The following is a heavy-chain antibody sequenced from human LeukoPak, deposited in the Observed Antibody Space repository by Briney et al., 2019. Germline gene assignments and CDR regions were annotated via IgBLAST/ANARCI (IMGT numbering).Heavy chain of an antibody. CDR3: ARDLPSRITMILEKGGDY. Sequence: PGGSLRLSFAAAGFTFSDYYMSWIRQAPGKGLEWVSYISSSGSTIYYADSVKGRFTISRDNAKNSLYLQMNSLRAEDTAVYYCARDLPSRITMILEKGGDYWGQGTLVTVSS. CDR1: GFTFSDYY. J-gene: IGHJ4*02. CDR2: ISSSGSTI. V-gene: IGHV3-11*04. D-gene: IGHD3-22*01.